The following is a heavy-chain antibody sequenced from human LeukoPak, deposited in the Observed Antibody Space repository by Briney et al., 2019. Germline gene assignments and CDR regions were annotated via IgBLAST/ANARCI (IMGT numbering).Heavy chain of an antibody. CDR1: GGTFSSYA. CDR3: ARGYYYDSSGYLPIDY. D-gene: IGHD3-22*01. J-gene: IGHJ4*02. CDR2: IIPIHGIA. Sequence: SVKVSCTAAGGTFSSYAISWVRQAPGQGLEWMGRIIPIHGIANYAQMCQGRGTITADKSTTKAFMELHSLRSEDTAVYYCARGYYYDSSGYLPIDYWGQGTLVTVSS. V-gene: IGHV1-69*04.